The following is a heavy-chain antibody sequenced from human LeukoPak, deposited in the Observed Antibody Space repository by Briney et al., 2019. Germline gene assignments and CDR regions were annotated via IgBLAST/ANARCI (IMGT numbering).Heavy chain of an antibody. Sequence: PGGSLRLSCAASGFTFSSYGMHWVRQAPGKGLEWVAVISYDGSNKYYAGSVKGRFTISRDNSKNTLYLQMNSLRAEDTAVYYCAKDPFIAARPTYFGYWGQGTLVTVSS. J-gene: IGHJ4*02. CDR3: AKDPFIAARPTYFGY. CDR2: ISYDGSNK. CDR1: GFTFSSYG. D-gene: IGHD6-6*01. V-gene: IGHV3-30*18.